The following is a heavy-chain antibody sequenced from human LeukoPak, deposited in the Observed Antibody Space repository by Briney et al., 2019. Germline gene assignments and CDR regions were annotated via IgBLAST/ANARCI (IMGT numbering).Heavy chain of an antibody. CDR2: IMPLFGTA. D-gene: IGHD4-17*01. Sequence: ASVKVSCMTSGGTFNNSAISWVRQAPGQGLEWLGGIMPLFGTAGYAQKFQGRVTITKDESTRTVYLELTSLTSDDTAVYYCARDVHGDYGSGWFDPWGQGTLVSVSS. CDR1: GGTFNNSA. J-gene: IGHJ5*02. V-gene: IGHV1-69*05. CDR3: ARDVHGDYGSGWFDP.